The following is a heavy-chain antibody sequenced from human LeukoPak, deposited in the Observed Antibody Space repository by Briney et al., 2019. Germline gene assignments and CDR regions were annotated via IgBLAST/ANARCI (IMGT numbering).Heavy chain of an antibody. D-gene: IGHD1-1*01. CDR3: ARGPTISETGYFDY. Sequence: SETLSLTCAVYGGSFSGYYWSWIRQPPGKGLEWIGEINHSGSTNYNPSLKSRVTISVDTSKNQVSLKLSSVTAADTAVYYCARGPTISETGYFDYWGQGTLVTVSS. CDR1: GGSFSGYY. CDR2: INHSGST. J-gene: IGHJ4*03. V-gene: IGHV4-34*01.